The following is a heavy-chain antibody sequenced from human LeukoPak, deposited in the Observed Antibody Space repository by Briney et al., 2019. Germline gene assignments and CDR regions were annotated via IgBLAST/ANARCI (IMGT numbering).Heavy chain of an antibody. Sequence: SETLSLTCADYGGSFSRYYWSWFRQPPRPGLEWIGVINDIGRTNNNPSLTIRDTLSVDTSKSLLSLKLLSVTAAGPPVYYCARGGQPSGSYFKTLRYYYYYMDGWGKGTKVAVS. CDR2: INDIGRT. J-gene: IGHJ6*03. D-gene: IGHD1-26*01. V-gene: IGHV4-34*04. CDR3: ARGGQPSGSYFKTLRYYYYYMDG. CDR1: GGSFSRYY.